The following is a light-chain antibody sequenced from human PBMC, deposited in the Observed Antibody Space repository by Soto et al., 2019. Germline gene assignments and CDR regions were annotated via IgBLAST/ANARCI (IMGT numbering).Light chain of an antibody. CDR3: QQYNSYSWT. CDR1: QSISSW. CDR2: KAS. V-gene: IGKV1-5*03. J-gene: IGKJ1*01. Sequence: DIQMTQSPSTLSASVGDRVIITCRASQSISSWLAWYQQKPGKAPKLLIYKASSLESGVPSRFSGSGSGTEFTLTISSLQPDDFATYYCQQYNSYSWTFGQGTKVEIK.